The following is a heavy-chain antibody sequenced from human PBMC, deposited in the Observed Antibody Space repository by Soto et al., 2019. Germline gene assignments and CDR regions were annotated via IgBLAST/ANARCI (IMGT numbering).Heavy chain of an antibody. V-gene: IGHV1-18*01. CDR2: ISAYNGNT. J-gene: IGHJ4*02. CDR3: ARDRGIAVAGPVVY. CDR1: GYTFTSYG. D-gene: IGHD6-19*01. Sequence: VASVKVSCKASGYTFTSYGISWVRQAPGQGLEWMGWISAYNGNTNYAQKLQGRVTMTTDTSTSTAYMELRSLRSDDTAVYYCARDRGIAVAGPVVYWGQGTLVTVSS.